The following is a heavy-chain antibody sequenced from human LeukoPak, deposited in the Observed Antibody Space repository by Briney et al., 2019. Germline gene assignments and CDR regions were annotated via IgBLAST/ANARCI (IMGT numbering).Heavy chain of an antibody. J-gene: IGHJ4*02. Sequence: IFGTANYAQKFQGRVTITADKSTSTAYMELSSLRSEDTAVYYCARDRGIAVAGTGDFDYWSQGTLVTVSS. CDR2: IFGTA. V-gene: IGHV1-69*06. CDR3: ARDRGIAVAGTGDFDY. D-gene: IGHD6-19*01.